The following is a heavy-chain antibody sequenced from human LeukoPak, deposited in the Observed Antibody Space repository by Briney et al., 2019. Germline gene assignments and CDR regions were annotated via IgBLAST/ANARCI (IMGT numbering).Heavy chain of an antibody. Sequence: SETLSLTCTVSGGSISSYYWSWIRQPPGKGLEWIGYIYYSGSTNYNPSLKSRVTISVDTSKNQFSLKLSSVTAADTALYYCARGTYYYESSCSFDYWGQGTLGTVSS. CDR3: ARGTYYYESSCSFDY. CDR2: IYYSGST. J-gene: IGHJ4*02. V-gene: IGHV4-59*01. D-gene: IGHD3-22*01. CDR1: GGSISSYY.